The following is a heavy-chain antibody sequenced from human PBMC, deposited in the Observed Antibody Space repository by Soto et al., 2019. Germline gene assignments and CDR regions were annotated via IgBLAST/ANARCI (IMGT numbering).Heavy chain of an antibody. V-gene: IGHV4-59*01. Sequence: SETLSLTCTVSGGSISSYYWSWIRQPPGKGLEWIGYIYYSGSTNYNPSLKSRVTISVDTSKNQFSLKLSSVTAADTAVYYCARRVAAMVNFDYYYYMDVWGKGTTVTVSS. D-gene: IGHD5-18*01. CDR1: GGSISSYY. J-gene: IGHJ6*03. CDR3: ARRVAAMVNFDYYYYMDV. CDR2: IYYSGST.